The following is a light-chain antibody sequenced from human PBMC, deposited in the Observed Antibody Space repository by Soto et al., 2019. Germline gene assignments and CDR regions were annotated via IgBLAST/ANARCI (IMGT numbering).Light chain of an antibody. V-gene: IGKV3D-15*01. Sequence: EVLMTQSPATLSVSPGERATLSCRASESISSNLAWYQQKVGQAPRLLIYGASIRATGIPARFSGSGSGTEFTLTISGLQSEDFAVYFSQQYNNWPPLTFGGGTKVEIK. CDR2: GAS. J-gene: IGKJ4*01. CDR3: QQYNNWPPLT. CDR1: ESISSN.